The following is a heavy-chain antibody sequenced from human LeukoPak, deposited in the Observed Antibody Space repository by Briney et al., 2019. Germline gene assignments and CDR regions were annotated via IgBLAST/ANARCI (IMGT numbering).Heavy chain of an antibody. Sequence: GEPLKISCKGSGYSFTSYWIGWVRQMPGKGLEWMGIIYPGDSDTRYSPSFQGQVTISADKSISTAYLQWSSLKASDTAMYYCARPNSVSGGAFDIWGQGTMVTVSS. D-gene: IGHD2-8*01. CDR2: IYPGDSDT. CDR1: GYSFTSYW. J-gene: IGHJ3*02. CDR3: ARPNSVSGGAFDI. V-gene: IGHV5-51*01.